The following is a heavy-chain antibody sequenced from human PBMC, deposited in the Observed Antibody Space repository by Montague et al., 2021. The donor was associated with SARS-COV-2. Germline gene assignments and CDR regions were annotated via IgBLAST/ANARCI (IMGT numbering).Heavy chain of an antibody. V-gene: IGHV3-48*03. CDR2: ISTSAYTT. Sequence: LSLTCAVYGGSFSNYDMNWVRQAPGKGPEWISYISTSAYTTSYAGSVKGRFTISRDNGKNSLYLQMNSLRVEDTAVYYCTRDYRSIVGDGLDIWGQGTKVTVSS. CDR1: GGSFSNYD. J-gene: IGHJ3*02. CDR3: TRDYRSIVGDGLDI. D-gene: IGHD3-16*02.